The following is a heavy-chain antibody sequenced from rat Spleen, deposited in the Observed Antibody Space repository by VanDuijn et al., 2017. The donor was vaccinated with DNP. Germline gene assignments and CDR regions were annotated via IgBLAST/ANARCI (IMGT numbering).Heavy chain of an antibody. CDR2: ISYDGSTA. D-gene: IGHD4-3*01. CDR1: GFTFSSYW. CDR3: VRWNSGHFDY. Sequence: EVQLVETGGGLVQPGRSLKLSCVASGFTFSSYWMFWVRQAPKKGLEWVATISYDGSTAYYRDSVKGRFTISRDDAKSTLYLQMDSLRSEDTATYYCVRWNSGHFDYWGQGVMVTVSS. J-gene: IGHJ2*01. V-gene: IGHV5-29*01.